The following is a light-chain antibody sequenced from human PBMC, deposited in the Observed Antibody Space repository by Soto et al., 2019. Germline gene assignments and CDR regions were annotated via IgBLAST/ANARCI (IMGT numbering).Light chain of an antibody. V-gene: IGKV1-5*01. J-gene: IGKJ4*01. Sequence: DTEITQYRSTVSPSVGDRVTITCRASQSISSWLAWYQQKPGKAPKLLFYDASSLESGVPSRFSGSGSGTEFTLTISSLQPEDFATYYFLQHNSYPLTFGGGTKVDIK. CDR2: DAS. CDR1: QSISSW. CDR3: LQHNSYPLT.